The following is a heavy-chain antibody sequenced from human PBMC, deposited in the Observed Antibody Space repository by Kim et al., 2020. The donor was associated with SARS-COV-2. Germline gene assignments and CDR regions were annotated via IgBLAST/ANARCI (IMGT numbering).Heavy chain of an antibody. CDR3: ARGYWSWYSSSHLFYFDY. D-gene: IGHD6-6*01. Sequence: SETLSLTCAVYGGSFSGYYWSWIRQPPGKGLEWIGEINHSGSTNYNPSLKSRVTISVDTSKNQFSLKLSSVTAADTAVYYCARGYWSWYSSSHLFYFDYWGQGTLVTVSS. CDR1: GGSFSGYY. CDR2: INHSGST. J-gene: IGHJ4*02. V-gene: IGHV4-34*01.